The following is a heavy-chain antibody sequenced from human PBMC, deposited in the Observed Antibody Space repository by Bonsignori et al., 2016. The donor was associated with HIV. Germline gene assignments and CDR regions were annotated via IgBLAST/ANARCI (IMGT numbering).Heavy chain of an antibody. Sequence: ASVKVSCKASGYAFADYYMHWVRQAPGQGLEWMGWINPKSGDTKYGVKFQGRVTMTRDTSINTAYMELSRLRSDDTALYYCATLGIGSDFYFYHYMDVWGKGTTVTVSS. V-gene: IGHV1-2*02. J-gene: IGHJ6*03. D-gene: IGHD7-27*01. CDR3: ATLGIGSDFYFYHYMDV. CDR1: GYAFADYY. CDR2: INPKSGDT.